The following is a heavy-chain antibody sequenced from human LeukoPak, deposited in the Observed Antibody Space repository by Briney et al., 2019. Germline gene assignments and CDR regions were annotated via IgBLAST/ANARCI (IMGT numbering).Heavy chain of an antibody. V-gene: IGHV3-48*04. D-gene: IGHD3-22*01. J-gene: IGHJ3*02. CDR1: GFTFSRYG. CDR2: ISISGSTI. Sequence: PGGSLRLSCVASGFTFSRYGMHWVRQAPGKGLEWVSYISISGSTILYADSVRGRFTISRDNAKNSLYLQMNSLRAEDTAVYYCARGGSSGYDYNAFDMWGQGTVVTVSS. CDR3: ARGGSSGYDYNAFDM.